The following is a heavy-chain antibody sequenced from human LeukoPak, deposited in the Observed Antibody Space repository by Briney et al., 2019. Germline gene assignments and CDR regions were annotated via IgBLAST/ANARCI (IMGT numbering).Heavy chain of an antibody. CDR1: GGSFSGYY. CDR2: IYYSGST. J-gene: IGHJ4*02. CDR3: ARAGSYYKNDFDY. D-gene: IGHD3-10*01. V-gene: IGHV4-59*01. Sequence: SETLSLTCAVYGGSFSGYYWSWIRQPPGKGLEWIGYIYYSGSTNYNPSLKSRVTISVDTSKNQFSLKLSSVTAADTAVYYCARAGSYYKNDFDYWGQGTLVTVSS.